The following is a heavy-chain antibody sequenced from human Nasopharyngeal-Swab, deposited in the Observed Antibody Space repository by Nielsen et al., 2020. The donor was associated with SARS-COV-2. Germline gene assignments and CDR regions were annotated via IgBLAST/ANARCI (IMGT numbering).Heavy chain of an antibody. D-gene: IGHD3-3*01. CDR1: GFTCSSYA. V-gene: IGHV3-23*01. Sequence: GESLKISCAGSGFTCSSYAMSWVRQAPGKGLEWVSAISGSGGSTYYADSVKGRFTISRDNSKNTLYLQMNSLRAEDTAVYYCAKDLRITIFGVAVTKDWGFDYWGQGTLVTVSS. CDR3: AKDLRITIFGVAVTKDWGFDY. CDR2: ISGSGGST. J-gene: IGHJ4*02.